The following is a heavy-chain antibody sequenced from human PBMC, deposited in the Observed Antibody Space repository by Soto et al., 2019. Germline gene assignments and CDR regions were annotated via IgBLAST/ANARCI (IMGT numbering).Heavy chain of an antibody. D-gene: IGHD4-17*01. CDR3: ARFYGDYDYYCYYMDV. CDR2: INAGNGNT. J-gene: IGHJ6*03. CDR1: GYTFTSYA. V-gene: IGHV1-3*01. Sequence: GASVKVSCKASGYTFTSYAMHWVRQAPGQRLEWMGWINAGNGNTKYSQKFQGRVTITRDTSTSTAYMELRSLRSDDTAVYYCARFYGDYDYYCYYMDVWGKGTTVTVSS.